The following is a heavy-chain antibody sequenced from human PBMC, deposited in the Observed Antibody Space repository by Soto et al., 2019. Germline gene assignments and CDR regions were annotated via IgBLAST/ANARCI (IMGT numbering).Heavy chain of an antibody. Sequence: ASVKVSFKASGYTFTSYDINWVRQATGQGLEWMGWMNPNSGNTGYAQKFQGRVTMTRNTSISTAYMELSSLRSEDTAVYYCARDGNKRNAFDIWGQGTMVTVSS. CDR2: MNPNSGNT. CDR1: GYTFTSYD. J-gene: IGHJ3*02. CDR3: ARDGNKRNAFDI. V-gene: IGHV1-8*01.